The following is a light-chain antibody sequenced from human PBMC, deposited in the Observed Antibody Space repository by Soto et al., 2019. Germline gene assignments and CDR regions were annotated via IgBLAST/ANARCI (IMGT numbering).Light chain of an antibody. CDR1: SSNIGGNS. CDR2: DDN. Sequence: QSVMTQPPPVSAAPGQKVTISCSGSSSNIGGNSVSWYQQLPGTAPKLLIYDDNKRPSGIPDRFSGSKSGTSATLGITGFQTGDEAVYYCGSWDSSLSAYVFGTGTKLTVL. J-gene: IGLJ1*01. V-gene: IGLV1-51*01. CDR3: GSWDSSLSAYV.